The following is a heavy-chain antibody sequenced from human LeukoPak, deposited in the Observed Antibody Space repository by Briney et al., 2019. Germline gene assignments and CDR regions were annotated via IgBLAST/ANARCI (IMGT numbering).Heavy chain of an antibody. Sequence: PGGSLRLSCAASGFNFDDYAMHWVRHAPGKGLEWVSGINWNSDNIGYADSVRGRFTISRDNAKNSLYLQMNSLRTEDTALYYCAKAYCSSTSCYFDYWGQGTLVTVSS. CDR2: INWNSDNI. CDR3: AKAYCSSTSCYFDY. V-gene: IGHV3-9*01. CDR1: GFNFDDYA. J-gene: IGHJ4*02. D-gene: IGHD2-2*01.